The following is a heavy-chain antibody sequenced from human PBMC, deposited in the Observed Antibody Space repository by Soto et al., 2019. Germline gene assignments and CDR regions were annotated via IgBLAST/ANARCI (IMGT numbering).Heavy chain of an antibody. V-gene: IGHV3-30*18. D-gene: IGHD3-10*01. CDR3: AKVRGVIYYYYGMDV. Sequence: GGSLRLSCASSGFPFSSYGMHWVRQAPGKGLEWVAVISYDGSNKYYADSVKGRFTISRDNSKNTLYLQMNSLRAEDTAVYYCAKVRGVIYYYYGMDVWGQGTTVTVSS. CDR1: GFPFSSYG. CDR2: ISYDGSNK. J-gene: IGHJ6*02.